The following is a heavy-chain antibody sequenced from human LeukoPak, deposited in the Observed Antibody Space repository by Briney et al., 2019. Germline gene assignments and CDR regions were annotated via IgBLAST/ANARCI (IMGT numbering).Heavy chain of an antibody. J-gene: IGHJ6*04. Sequence: GGSLRLSCAASGFTFSTYSMNWVRQAPGKGLEWVSFINSISRTIYYADSVRGRFTISRDNAKNPLFLQMNSLRAEDTALYYCSRGGLGMDVWGKGTTVIVSS. CDR3: SRGGLGMDV. CDR1: GFTFSTYS. V-gene: IGHV3-48*04. D-gene: IGHD3-16*01. CDR2: INSISRTI.